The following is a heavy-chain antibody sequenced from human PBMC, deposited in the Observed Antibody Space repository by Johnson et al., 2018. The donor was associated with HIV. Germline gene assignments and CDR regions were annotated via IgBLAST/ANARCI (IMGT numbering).Heavy chain of an antibody. CDR1: EFTFSSYA. J-gene: IGHJ3*02. D-gene: IGHD3-16*01. CDR3: AKDERQLGGWSHAFDI. V-gene: IGHV3-7*03. Sequence: VQLVESGGGVVQPGGSLRLSCAASEFTFSSYAIHWVRQAPGKGLEWVANIKQDGSEKYYVDSVKGRFIISRDNSKNTLLLQMNSLRAEDTAVYFCAKDERQLGGWSHAFDIWGQGTKVTVSS. CDR2: IKQDGSEK.